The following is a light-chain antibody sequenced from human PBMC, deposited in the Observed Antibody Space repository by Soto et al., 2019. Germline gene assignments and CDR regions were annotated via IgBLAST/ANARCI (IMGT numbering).Light chain of an antibody. CDR2: SIS. V-gene: IGKV1-39*01. CDR1: QTITSY. CDR3: QQPDNLLPA. J-gene: IGKJ4*01. Sequence: DIQLTQSPSSLSASVGDRVSITCRTSQTITSYLNWYHHRPGQAPKLLIYSISNLQSGVPSRFSGGGTGAEFPLTISGLQAEDLGTDSCQQPDNLLPAFGGGTRVQIK.